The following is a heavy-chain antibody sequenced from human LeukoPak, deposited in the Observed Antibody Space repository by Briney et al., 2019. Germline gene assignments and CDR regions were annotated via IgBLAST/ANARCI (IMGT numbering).Heavy chain of an antibody. D-gene: IGHD5-24*01. CDR3: ASGVTIWLGNAFDF. Sequence: GSLRLSCAASGFTVSSNYMSWVRQAPGKGLEWVSVIYSGGSTYYADSVKGRFTISRDNAANTLYLQMNSLRAEDTAVYFCASGVTIWLGNAFDFWGQGTMVTVS. CDR1: GFTVSSNY. V-gene: IGHV3-53*01. CDR2: IYSGGST. J-gene: IGHJ3*01.